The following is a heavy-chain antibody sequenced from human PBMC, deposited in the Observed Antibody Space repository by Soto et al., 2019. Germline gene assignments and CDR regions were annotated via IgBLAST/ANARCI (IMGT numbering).Heavy chain of an antibody. CDR2: INSDGSST. D-gene: IGHD6-19*01. V-gene: IGHV3-74*01. Sequence: TGGSVRLSCAASGFTFSSYWMHWVRQAPGKGLVWVSRINSDGSSTSYADSVKGRFTISRDNAKNTLYLQMNSLRAEDTAVYYCARGSVADGRGWFDPWGQGTLVTVSS. CDR3: ARGSVADGRGWFDP. J-gene: IGHJ5*02. CDR1: GFTFSSYW.